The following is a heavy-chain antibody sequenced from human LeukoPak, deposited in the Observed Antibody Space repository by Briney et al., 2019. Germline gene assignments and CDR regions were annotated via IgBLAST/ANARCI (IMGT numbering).Heavy chain of an antibody. CDR3: ASVVVVAAP. CDR1: GFTFSSYG. Sequence: PGGSLRLSCAASGFTFSSYGMHWVRQAPGKGLEWVAVISYDGSNKYYADSVKGRFTISRDNSKNTLYLQMNSLRAEGTAVYYCASVVVVAAPWGQGTLVTVSS. D-gene: IGHD2-15*01. J-gene: IGHJ5*02. CDR2: ISYDGSNK. V-gene: IGHV3-30*03.